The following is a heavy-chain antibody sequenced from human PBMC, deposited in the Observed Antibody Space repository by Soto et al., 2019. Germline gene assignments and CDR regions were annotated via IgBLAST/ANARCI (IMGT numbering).Heavy chain of an antibody. CDR3: ARERGGYYFDY. Sequence: PGGSLRLSCAASGFTFSSYTMTWFRQAPGKGLEWVSYIGAATGDIKHADSVKGRLTISRDNAKNSLYLQMNSLRAEDTAVYYCARERGGYYFDYWGLGTLVTVSS. J-gene: IGHJ4*02. D-gene: IGHD3-3*01. V-gene: IGHV3-48*01. CDR2: IGAATGDI. CDR1: GFTFSSYT.